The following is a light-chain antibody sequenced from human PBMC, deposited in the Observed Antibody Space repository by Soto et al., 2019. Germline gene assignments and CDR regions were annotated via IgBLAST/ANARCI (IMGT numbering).Light chain of an antibody. CDR2: GAS. CDR3: KQYNNWPPWT. Sequence: EIVMTQSPATLSVSPGERATLSCRASQSVSSNLAWYQQKPGQAPRLLIYGASTRATGIPVRFSGSGSGTEFTLAISSLQSEDFEVYYCKQYNNWPPWTFGQGTKVEIK. J-gene: IGKJ1*01. CDR1: QSVSSN. V-gene: IGKV3-15*01.